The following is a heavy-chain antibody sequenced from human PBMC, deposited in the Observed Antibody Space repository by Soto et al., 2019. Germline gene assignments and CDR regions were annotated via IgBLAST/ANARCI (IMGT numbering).Heavy chain of an antibody. D-gene: IGHD1-7*01. CDR3: ASVGGTGNTFPCSFFQH. Sequence: QVQLQESGPGLLKPSETLSLTCAVSGDSISSSNWWSWVRQPPGMGLEWIGEIYHSGSTNYNPSLKSRVSISIAKSKNQVSLSLSSVTAADTAVYYCASVGGTGNTFPCSFFQHWGQGTLVTVSS. J-gene: IGHJ1*01. V-gene: IGHV4-4*02. CDR1: GDSISSSNW. CDR2: IYHSGST.